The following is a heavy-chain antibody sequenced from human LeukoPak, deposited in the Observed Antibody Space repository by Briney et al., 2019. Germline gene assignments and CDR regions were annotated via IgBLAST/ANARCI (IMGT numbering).Heavy chain of an antibody. Sequence: PGGSLRLSCGGSGFSFSRNAINWVRQTPGKGLEWLSAISSDGRYIYYTDSVKGRFTTSRDNSRNTVYLQMNGLRVDDTAVYACATVMGGSPTTAYFAYWGQGTLVTVSS. V-gene: IGHV3-23*01. J-gene: IGHJ4*02. CDR3: ATVMGGSPTTAYFAY. D-gene: IGHD2-15*01. CDR2: ISSDGRYI. CDR1: GFSFSRNA.